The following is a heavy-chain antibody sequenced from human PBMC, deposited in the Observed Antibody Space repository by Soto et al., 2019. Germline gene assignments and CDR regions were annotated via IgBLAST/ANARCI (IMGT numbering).Heavy chain of an antibody. Sequence: SEKVSCKASGFNFRTTAVQWVRQARGQRLEWIGWIVVGSGNTNYAQNFQERVTITRDMSTSTAYLDVSRLRSEDTAVYYCAADPYYYDSSDYYSFDQWGQGTLVTVSS. CDR1: GFNFRTTA. CDR3: AADPYYYDSSDYYSFDQ. V-gene: IGHV1-58*01. D-gene: IGHD3-22*01. J-gene: IGHJ4*02. CDR2: IVVGSGNT.